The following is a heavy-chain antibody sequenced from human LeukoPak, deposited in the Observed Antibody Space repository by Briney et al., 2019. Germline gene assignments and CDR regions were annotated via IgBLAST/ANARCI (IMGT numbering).Heavy chain of an antibody. Sequence: GGSLRLSCAASGFTFDDYGMSWVRQAPGKGLEWVSGINWNGGSTGYADSVKGRFTISRDNAKNSLYLQMNSLRAEDTALYHCARDLRSSGYTWSFAYWGQGTLVTVSS. CDR3: ARDLRSSGYTWSFAY. CDR2: INWNGGST. D-gene: IGHD3-22*01. J-gene: IGHJ4*02. CDR1: GFTFDDYG. V-gene: IGHV3-20*01.